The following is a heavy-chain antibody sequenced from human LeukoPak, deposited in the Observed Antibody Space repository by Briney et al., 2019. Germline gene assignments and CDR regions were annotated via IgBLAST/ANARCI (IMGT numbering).Heavy chain of an antibody. CDR1: GGSFSGYY. CDR2: INHSGST. CDR3: ARRRRIVGATPGAFDI. J-gene: IGHJ3*02. V-gene: IGHV4-34*01. D-gene: IGHD1-26*01. Sequence: SETLSLTCAVYGGSFSGYYWSWIRQPPGKGLEWIGEINHSGSTNYIPSLKSRVTISVDTSKNQFSLKLSSVTAADTAVYYCARRRRIVGATPGAFDIWGQGTMVTVSS.